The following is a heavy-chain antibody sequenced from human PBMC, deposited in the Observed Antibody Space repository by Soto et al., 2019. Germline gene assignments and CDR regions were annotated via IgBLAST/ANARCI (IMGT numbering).Heavy chain of an antibody. Sequence: GGSLRLSCAASGFPFSSYAMSWVRHVPDKGLEWIAHITASGGTTYYADSVKGRFTISIDTSRNTLYLQMNSLRAEDTALYYCAKCMQAYCNYDAHHIWGQGTMVTLSS. CDR2: ITASGGTT. J-gene: IGHJ3*02. V-gene: IGHV3-23*01. CDR3: AKCMQAYCNYDAHHI. D-gene: IGHD2-8*01. CDR1: GFPFSSYA.